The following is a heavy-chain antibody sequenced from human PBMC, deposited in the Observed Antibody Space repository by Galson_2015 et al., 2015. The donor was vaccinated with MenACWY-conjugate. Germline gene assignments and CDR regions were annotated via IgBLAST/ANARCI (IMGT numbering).Heavy chain of an antibody. D-gene: IGHD2-8*01. CDR3: SRGYYWCTYVRA. V-gene: IGHV3-53*01. CDR1: GSSVTDNC. Sequence: SLRLSCAVSGSSVTDNCLSWVRQAPGKGPEWIAMVDRIGATIYADSVRGRFTVSRDNFKNTVILQMNSLRAEDTAVYRCSRGYYWCTYVRAWGQGALVTCSS. J-gene: IGHJ5*02. CDR2: VDRIGAT.